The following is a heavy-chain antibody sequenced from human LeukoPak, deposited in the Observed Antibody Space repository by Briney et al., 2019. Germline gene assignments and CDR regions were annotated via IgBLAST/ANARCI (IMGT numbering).Heavy chain of an antibody. J-gene: IGHJ4*02. D-gene: IGHD3-22*01. CDR3: ARVFRDSSGYYATDY. CDR1: GFTFSSYA. Sequence: PGGSLRLSCAASGFTFSSYAMSWVRQAPGKGLEWVSAISGSGGSTYYADSVKGRFTISRDNAKNSLYLQMNSLRAEDTAVYYCARVFRDSSGYYATDYWGQGTLVTASS. CDR2: ISGSGGST. V-gene: IGHV3-23*01.